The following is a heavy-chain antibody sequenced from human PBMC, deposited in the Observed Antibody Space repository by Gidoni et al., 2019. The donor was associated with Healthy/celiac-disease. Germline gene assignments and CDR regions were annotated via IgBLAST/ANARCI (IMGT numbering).Heavy chain of an antibody. J-gene: IGHJ2*01. V-gene: IGHV4-61*02. CDR2: IYTSGST. CDR3: ARVQGCSGGSCYFDGYFDL. Sequence: QVQLQESGPGLVKPSQTLSLTCTVSGGSISSGRYYWSWIRQPAGKGLEWIGRIYTSGSTNYNPSLKSRVTMSVDTSKIQFSLKLSSVTAADTAVYYCARVQGCSGGSCYFDGYFDLWGRGTLVTVSS. D-gene: IGHD2-15*01. CDR1: GGSISSGRYY.